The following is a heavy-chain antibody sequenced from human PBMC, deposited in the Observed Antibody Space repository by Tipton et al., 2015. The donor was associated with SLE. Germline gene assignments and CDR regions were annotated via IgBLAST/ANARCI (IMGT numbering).Heavy chain of an antibody. CDR3: ASAGVVAVLGGPYYLDY. CDR2: IYPSGSM. CDR1: GDSINSHY. Sequence: TLSLTCTVSGDSINSHYWSWIRQPAGKGLPWIGRIYPSGSMNYNPSLKSRGTISVDTSKNQFSLKLNSVTAAVTAIFYCASAGVVAVLGGPYYLDYWGRGALVTVSS. J-gene: IGHJ4*02. V-gene: IGHV4-4*07. D-gene: IGHD2-15*01.